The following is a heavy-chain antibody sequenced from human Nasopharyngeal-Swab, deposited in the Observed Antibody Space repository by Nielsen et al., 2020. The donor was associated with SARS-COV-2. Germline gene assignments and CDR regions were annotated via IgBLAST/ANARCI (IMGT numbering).Heavy chain of an antibody. V-gene: IGHV1-18*01. Sequence: ASVKVSCKASGYTFTDYGITWVRQAPGQGLEWMGWISTYNGITNYPQNLQGRVTMTTDTSPTTAYMELRGLRSGDTAVYYCAKSSSGPYSSGWPLDFWGQGTLVTVSS. CDR1: GYTFTDYG. J-gene: IGHJ4*02. CDR2: ISTYNGIT. CDR3: AKSSSGPYSSGWPLDF. D-gene: IGHD6-19*01.